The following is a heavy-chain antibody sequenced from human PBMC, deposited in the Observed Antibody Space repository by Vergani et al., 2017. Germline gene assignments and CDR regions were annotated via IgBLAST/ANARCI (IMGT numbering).Heavy chain of an antibody. V-gene: IGHV4-39*01. J-gene: IGHJ5*02. CDR2: IYYSGST. CDR1: GASIRSSNYY. CDR3: ARHTTVEWLVKLGWIDP. Sequence: QLQLQESGPGLVKPSATLSLTCSVSGASIRSSNYYWGWIRQPPGKGLEWIASIYYSGSTYYNPSLKSRVTISVDTSTNQFSLKLSSVTAAYTAVYFCARHTTVEWLVKLGWIDPWGQGILVTVSS. D-gene: IGHD6-19*01.